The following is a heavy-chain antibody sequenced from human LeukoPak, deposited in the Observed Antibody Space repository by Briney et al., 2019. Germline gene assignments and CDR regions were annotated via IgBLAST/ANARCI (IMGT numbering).Heavy chain of an antibody. CDR2: MYYSGNT. Sequence: SETLSLTCTVSRGSISNYYWSWIRQPPGEGLEWIGYMYYSGNTNYNPSLKSRVTISVDTSENQFSLKLTSVTAADTAVYFCARFEKYYGSNYHYLDYWGPGILVTVSS. CDR3: ARFEKYYGSNYHYLDY. D-gene: IGHD2-21*01. CDR1: RGSISNYY. J-gene: IGHJ4*02. V-gene: IGHV4-59*01.